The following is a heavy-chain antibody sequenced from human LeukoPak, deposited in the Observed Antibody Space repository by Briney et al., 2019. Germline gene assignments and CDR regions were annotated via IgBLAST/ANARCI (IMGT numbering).Heavy chain of an antibody. J-gene: IGHJ6*02. CDR3: ARSSSGQWLSYYYYGMDV. CDR2: IYHSGST. V-gene: IGHV4-34*01. Sequence: PSETLSLTCAVYGGSFSGYYWSWIRQPPGKGLEWIGEIYHSGSTNYNPSLKSRVTISVDKSKNQFSLKLSSVTAADTAVYYCARSSSGQWLSYYYYGMDVWGQGTAVTVSS. D-gene: IGHD6-19*01. CDR1: GGSFSGYY.